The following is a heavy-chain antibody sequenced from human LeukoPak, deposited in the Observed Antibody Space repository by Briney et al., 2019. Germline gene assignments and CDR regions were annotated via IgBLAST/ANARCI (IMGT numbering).Heavy chain of an antibody. CDR3: ATIAARGSVFDY. J-gene: IGHJ4*02. CDR1: GYTFTGYY. CDR2: INPNSGGT. Sequence: GASVKVSCKASGYTFTGYYMHWVRQAPGQGLEWMGWINPNSGGTNYAQKFQGRVTMTRDTSIGTAYMELSRLRSDDTAVYYCATIAARGSVFDYWGQGTLVTVSS. V-gene: IGHV1-2*02. D-gene: IGHD6-6*01.